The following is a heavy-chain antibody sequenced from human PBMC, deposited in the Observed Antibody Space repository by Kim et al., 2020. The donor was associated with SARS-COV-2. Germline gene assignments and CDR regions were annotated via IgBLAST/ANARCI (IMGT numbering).Heavy chain of an antibody. V-gene: IGHV4-31*03. CDR2: IYYSGST. CDR3: ARSPTGTPTTGLGFDY. J-gene: IGHJ4*02. Sequence: SETLSLTCTVSGGSINSDGYYWNWIRLHPGKGLEWIGYIYYSGSTYYNPSLKSRVAISVDTSKNQFSLKLSSVTAADTAVYYCARSPTGTPTTGLGFDYWGQGTLVTVSS. CDR1: GGSINSDGYY. D-gene: IGHD1-7*01.